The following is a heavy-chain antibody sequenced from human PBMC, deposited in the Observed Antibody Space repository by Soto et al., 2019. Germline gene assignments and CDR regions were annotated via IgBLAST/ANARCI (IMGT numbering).Heavy chain of an antibody. CDR2: IYPGDSDT. CDR3: ARQTGNFRYSYYAMDV. V-gene: IGHV5-51*01. J-gene: IGHJ6*02. Sequence: GESLKISCKGSGYTFTDYWIGWVRQLPGKGLEWMGIIYPGDSDTRYSPSFQGHVTITVDKSTNTAYLHWNTLTASDTAIYYCARQTGNFRYSYYAMDVWGQGTTVTVAS. CDR1: GYTFTDYW.